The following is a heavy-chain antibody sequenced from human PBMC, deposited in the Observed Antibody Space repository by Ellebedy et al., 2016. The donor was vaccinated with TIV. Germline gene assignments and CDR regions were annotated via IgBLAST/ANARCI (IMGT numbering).Heavy chain of an antibody. CDR3: ARQGVGAKGAYDS. CDR1: GYTFSDYY. D-gene: IGHD1-26*01. J-gene: IGHJ4*02. Sequence: ASVKASCKASGYTFSDYYMHWVRQAPGQGLEWMGWINPDSGAADYAQMFQGRIRMTRDTSSNTAYMELNRLRYDDTAVYYCARQGVGAKGAYDSWGQGTLVTVSS. CDR2: INPDSGAA. V-gene: IGHV1-2*02.